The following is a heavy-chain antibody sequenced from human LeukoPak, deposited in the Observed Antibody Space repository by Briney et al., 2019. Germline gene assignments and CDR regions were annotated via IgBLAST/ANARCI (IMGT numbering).Heavy chain of an antibody. D-gene: IGHD1-26*01. Sequence: GSLRLSCAASGFTFSSYAMSWVRQAPGKGLEWIGEINHSGSTNYNPSLKSRVTISVDTSKNQFSLKLSSVTAADTAVYYCARKLPKKLNWYFDLWGRGTLVTVSS. V-gene: IGHV4-34*01. CDR1: GFTFSSYA. J-gene: IGHJ2*01. CDR3: ARKLPKKLNWYFDL. CDR2: INHSGST.